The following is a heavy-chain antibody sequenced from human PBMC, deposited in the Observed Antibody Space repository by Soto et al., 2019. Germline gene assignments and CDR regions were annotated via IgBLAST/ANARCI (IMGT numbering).Heavy chain of an antibody. Sequence: PSETLSLTCTVSGSSISSSSYYWGWIRQPPGKGLEWIGSIYYSGSTYYNPSLKSRVTISVDTSKNQFSLKLSSVTAADTAVYYCARQKYYYDSSGYYPYYYYYGMDVWGQGTTVTVSS. D-gene: IGHD3-22*01. J-gene: IGHJ6*02. CDR2: IYYSGST. CDR3: ARQKYYYDSSGYYPYYYYYGMDV. V-gene: IGHV4-39*01. CDR1: GSSISSSSYY.